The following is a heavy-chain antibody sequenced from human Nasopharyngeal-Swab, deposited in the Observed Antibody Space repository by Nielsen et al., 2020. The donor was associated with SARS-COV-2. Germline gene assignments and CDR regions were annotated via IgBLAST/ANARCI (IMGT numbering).Heavy chain of an antibody. CDR2: INHSGST. Sequence: SETRSPTCPLHGSSSVGNYWSWTRQLPGKGLEWIGEINHSGSTNNNPSLKSPVTISVDTSKNQFSLKLSSVTAADTAVHYCARETSYYYDSSGYYHWGQGTLVTVSS. J-gene: IGHJ5*02. CDR1: GSSSVGNY. CDR3: ARETSYYYDSSGYYH. D-gene: IGHD3-22*01. V-gene: IGHV4-34*01.